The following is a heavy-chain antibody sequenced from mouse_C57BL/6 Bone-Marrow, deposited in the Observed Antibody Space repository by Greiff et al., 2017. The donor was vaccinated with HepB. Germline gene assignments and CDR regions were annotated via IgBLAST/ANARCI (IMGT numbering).Heavy chain of an antibody. CDR1: GYTFTSYW. J-gene: IGHJ3*01. Sequence: QVQLQQPGAELVRPGTSVKLSCKASGYTFTSYWMHWVKQRPGQGLEWIGVIDPSDSYTNYNQKFKGKATLTVDTSSSTAYMQLSSLTSEDSAVYDCARSWFAYWGQGTLVTVSA. CDR3: ARSWFAY. V-gene: IGHV1-59*01. CDR2: IDPSDSYT.